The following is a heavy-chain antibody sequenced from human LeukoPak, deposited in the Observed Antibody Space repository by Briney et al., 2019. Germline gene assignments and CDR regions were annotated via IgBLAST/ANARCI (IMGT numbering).Heavy chain of an antibody. CDR3: AKDPGSIFYGDYGFDY. CDR1: GFTLSIYA. J-gene: IGHJ4*02. Sequence: GGSLRLSCAASGFTLSIYAMSWVRQAPGKGLEWVSTISGSGGSTYYAESVKGRFTISRDNSKNTLELQMNSLRAEDTAVYYCAKDPGSIFYGDYGFDYWGQGTLVTVSS. CDR2: ISGSGGST. D-gene: IGHD4-17*01. V-gene: IGHV3-23*01.